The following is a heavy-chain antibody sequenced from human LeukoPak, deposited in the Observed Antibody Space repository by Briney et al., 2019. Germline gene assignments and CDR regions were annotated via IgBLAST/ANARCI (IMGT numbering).Heavy chain of an antibody. Sequence: GGSLRPSCAASGFTFSSYSMNWVRQAPGKGLEWVSHITASGTAMFYADSVKGRFTISRDNAKNSLYLQMNSLRDEDTAVYYCASSGSYRFDYWGQGTLVTVSS. J-gene: IGHJ4*02. D-gene: IGHD1-26*01. CDR3: ASSGSYRFDY. CDR2: ITASGTAM. V-gene: IGHV3-48*02. CDR1: GFTFSSYS.